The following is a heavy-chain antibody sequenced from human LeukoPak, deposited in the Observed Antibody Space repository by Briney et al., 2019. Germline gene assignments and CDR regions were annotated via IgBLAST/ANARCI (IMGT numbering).Heavy chain of an antibody. V-gene: IGHV1-2*02. CDR2: INPNSGGT. D-gene: IGHD5-18*01. CDR3: AGDSGGGYSYGSFDY. J-gene: IGHJ4*02. Sequence: ASVKVSCKASGYTFTGYYMHWVRQAPGQGLEWMGWINPNSGGTNYAQKFQGRVTMTRDTSISTAYMELSRLRSDDTAVYYCAGDSGGGYSYGSFDYWGQGTLVTVSS. CDR1: GYTFTGYY.